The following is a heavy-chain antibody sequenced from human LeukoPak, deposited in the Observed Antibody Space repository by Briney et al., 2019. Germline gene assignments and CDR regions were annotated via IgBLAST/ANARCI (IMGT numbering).Heavy chain of an antibody. CDR3: ARINYYFYYGMDV. CDR2: IYSGGST. CDR1: GVTVRSNY. Sequence: GGSLRLSCAASGVTVRSNYMSWVRQAPGKGLEWVLVIYSGGSTYYADSVKGRFTISRDNSKNTLYLQMNSLRAEDTAVYYCARINYYFYYGMDVWGHGTTVTVSS. J-gene: IGHJ6*02. V-gene: IGHV3-53*01.